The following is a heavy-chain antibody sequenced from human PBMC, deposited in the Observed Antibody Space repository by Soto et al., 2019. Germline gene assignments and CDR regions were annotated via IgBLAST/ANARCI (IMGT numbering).Heavy chain of an antibody. Sequence: XSVKVTSKASGYTFTSNCSSLVRHSPRQGLEGMGWISAYNGNTNYAQKLQGRVTMTTDTSTSTAYMELRSLRSDDTAVYYCERDWGLDSSGYSDYWGQGTLVTVSS. D-gene: IGHD3-22*01. CDR2: ISAYNGNT. V-gene: IGHV1-18*01. CDR3: ERDWGLDSSGYSDY. J-gene: IGHJ4*02. CDR1: GYTFTSNC.